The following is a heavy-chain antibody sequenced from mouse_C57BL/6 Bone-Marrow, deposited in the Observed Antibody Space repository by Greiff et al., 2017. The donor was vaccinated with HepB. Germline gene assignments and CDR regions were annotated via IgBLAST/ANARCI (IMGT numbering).Heavy chain of an antibody. V-gene: IGHV6-3*01. CDR3: TFSPSMYYYAMDY. J-gene: IGHJ4*01. Sequence: EVKLQESGGGLVQPGGSMKLSCVASGFTFSNYWMNWVRQSPEKGLEWVAQIRLKSDNYTTHYAESVKGRFTISRDDSKSSVYLQMNNLRAEDTGIYYCTFSPSMYYYAMDYWGQGTSVTVSS. CDR2: IRLKSDNYTT. CDR1: GFTFSNYW.